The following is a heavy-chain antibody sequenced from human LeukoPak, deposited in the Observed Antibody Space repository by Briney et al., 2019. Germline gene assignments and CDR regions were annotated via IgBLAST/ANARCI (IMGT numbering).Heavy chain of an antibody. J-gene: IGHJ4*02. D-gene: IGHD3-22*01. CDR2: INHSGST. V-gene: IGHV4-34*01. CDR3: ARPPYYYDSSGYYGY. CDR1: GGSFSGYY. Sequence: SETLSLTCAVYGGSFSGYYWSWIRQTPGKGLEWIGEINHSGSTNYNPSLKSRVTISVDTSKNQFSLKLSSVTAADTAVYYCARPPYYYDSSGYYGYWGQGTLVTVSS.